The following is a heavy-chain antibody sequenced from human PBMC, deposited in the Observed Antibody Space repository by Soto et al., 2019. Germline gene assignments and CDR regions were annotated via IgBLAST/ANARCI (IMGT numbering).Heavy chain of an antibody. CDR2: LIPIFGTA. CDR1: GGTFSSYA. D-gene: IGHD2-8*01. CDR3: ARVPTNNGFFDY. Sequence: QVQLVQSGAEVKKPGSSVKVSCKASGGTFSSYAISWVRQAPGLGLEWMGGLIPIFGTANYAQKFQGRVTITADESTSTAYMELSSLRSEDTAVYYCARVPTNNGFFDYWGQGTLVTVSS. J-gene: IGHJ4*02. V-gene: IGHV1-69*01.